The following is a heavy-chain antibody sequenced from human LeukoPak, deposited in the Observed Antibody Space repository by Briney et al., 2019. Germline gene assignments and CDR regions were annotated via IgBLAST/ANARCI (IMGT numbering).Heavy chain of an antibody. Sequence: ASVKVFCKASGYTFTSYGISWVRQAPGQGLEWMGWISAYNGNTNYAQKLQGRVTMTTDTSTSTAYMELRSLRSDDTAVYYCARTWGWLQLLVRLDYWGQGTLVTVSS. CDR2: ISAYNGNT. CDR3: ARTWGWLQLLVRLDY. CDR1: GYTFTSYG. J-gene: IGHJ4*02. D-gene: IGHD5-24*01. V-gene: IGHV1-18*01.